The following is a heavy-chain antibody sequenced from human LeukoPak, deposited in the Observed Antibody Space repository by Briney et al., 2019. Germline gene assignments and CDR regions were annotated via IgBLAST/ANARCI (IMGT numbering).Heavy chain of an antibody. V-gene: IGHV1-2*02. CDR3: ARERYSGSYYSSDAFDI. Sequence: ASVKVSCKASGYTFTGYYMHWVRQAPGHGLEWMGWINPNSGGTNYAQKFQGRVTMTRDTSISTAYMELSRLRSDDTAVYYCARERYSGSYYSSDAFDIWGQGTMVTVSS. J-gene: IGHJ3*02. CDR1: GYTFTGYY. D-gene: IGHD1-26*01. CDR2: INPNSGGT.